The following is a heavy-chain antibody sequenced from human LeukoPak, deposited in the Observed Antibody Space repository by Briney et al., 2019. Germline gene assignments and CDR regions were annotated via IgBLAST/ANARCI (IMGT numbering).Heavy chain of an antibody. D-gene: IGHD6-13*01. CDR1: GFTFSSYS. J-gene: IGHJ4*02. CDR2: ISSSSTYI. V-gene: IGHV3-21*01. CDR3: ARYSSRGNYFDY. Sequence: GGSLRLSCAASGFTFSSYSMNWVRQAPGKGLEWVSSISSSSTYIYYADSVKGRFTISKDNAKNSLYLQMNSLRAEDTAVYYCARYSSRGNYFDYWGQGTLVTVSS.